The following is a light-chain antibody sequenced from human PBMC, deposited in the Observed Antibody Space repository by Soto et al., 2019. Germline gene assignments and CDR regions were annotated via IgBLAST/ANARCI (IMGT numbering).Light chain of an antibody. CDR3: HQYNSYSPRGT. CDR1: QSISSW. V-gene: IGKV1-5*01. CDR2: DAS. J-gene: IGKJ1*01. Sequence: DIQMTQSPSTLSASVGDRVTITCRARQSISSWLAWYQQKPGKAPKLLIYDASSLESGVPSSYSGSGYGTEFSLAISSLQPYDFETYYYHQYNSYSPRGTFCRGTKVEIK.